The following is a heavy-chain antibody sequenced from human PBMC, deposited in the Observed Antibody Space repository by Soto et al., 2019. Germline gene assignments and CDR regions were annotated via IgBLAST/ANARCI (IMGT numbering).Heavy chain of an antibody. CDR3: ARDQGRSITCQLDY. Sequence: PGESLKISCAVSGFTFSTYAMHWVLQAPGKGLEWVAVISYDGSNTYYADSVKGRFTISRDNMLYLQMNSLRAEDTAVYYCARDQGRSITCQLDYWGQGTLVTVSS. CDR2: ISYDGSNT. D-gene: IGHD2-2*01. V-gene: IGHV3-30-3*01. J-gene: IGHJ4*02. CDR1: GFTFSTYA.